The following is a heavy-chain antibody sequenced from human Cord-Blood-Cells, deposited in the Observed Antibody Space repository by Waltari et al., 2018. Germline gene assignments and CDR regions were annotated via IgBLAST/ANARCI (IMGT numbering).Heavy chain of an antibody. Sequence: QVQLVESGGGVVQPGRSLRLSCAASGFTFSSYGMHGVLQAPGKGLEWVAVISYDGSNKYYADSVKGRFTISRDNSKNTLYLQMNSLRAEDTAVYYCAKDKGGATDYWGQGTLVTVSS. CDR3: AKDKGGATDY. D-gene: IGHD1-26*01. V-gene: IGHV3-30*18. J-gene: IGHJ4*02. CDR2: ISYDGSNK. CDR1: GFTFSSYG.